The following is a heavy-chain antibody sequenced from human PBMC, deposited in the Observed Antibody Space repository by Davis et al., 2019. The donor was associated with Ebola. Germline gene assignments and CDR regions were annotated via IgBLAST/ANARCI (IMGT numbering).Heavy chain of an antibody. J-gene: IGHJ4*02. CDR1: GYTFTSYG. Sequence: ASVKVSCKASGYTFTSYGISWVRQAPGQRLEWMGWINAGNGNTKYSQKFQGRVTITRDTSASTAYMELRSLRSDDTSVYYCARDSLVGATAYWGQGTLVTVSS. V-gene: IGHV1-18*01. CDR3: ARDSLVGATAY. D-gene: IGHD1-26*01. CDR2: INAGNGNT.